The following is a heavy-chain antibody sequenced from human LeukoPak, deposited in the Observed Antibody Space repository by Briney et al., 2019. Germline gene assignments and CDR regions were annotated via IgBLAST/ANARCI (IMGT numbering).Heavy chain of an antibody. CDR3: ARDSSITMVRGVKKDY. D-gene: IGHD3-10*01. V-gene: IGHV3-30*02. J-gene: IGHJ4*02. CDR2: IRYDGSDK. Sequence: GGSLRLSCAASGVTFSNYGFHWVRQAPGKGLEWVTFIRYDGSDKYYADSVKGRFTISRDNSKNTLYLQMNSLRAEDTAVYYCARDSSITMVRGVKKDYWGQGTLVTVSS. CDR1: GVTFSNYG.